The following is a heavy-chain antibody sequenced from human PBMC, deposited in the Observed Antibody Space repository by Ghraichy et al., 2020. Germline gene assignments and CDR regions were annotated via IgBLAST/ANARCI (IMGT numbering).Heavy chain of an antibody. D-gene: IGHD4-17*01. V-gene: IGHV1-69*13. Sequence: SVKVSCKASGGTFSSYAISWVRQAPGQGLEWMGGIIPIFGTANYAQKFQGRVTITADESTSTAYMELSSLRSEDTAVYYCAREASPSPGTVTERDYYYGMDVWGQGTTVTVSS. CDR3: AREASPSPGTVTERDYYYGMDV. CDR1: GGTFSSYA. J-gene: IGHJ6*02. CDR2: IIPIFGTA.